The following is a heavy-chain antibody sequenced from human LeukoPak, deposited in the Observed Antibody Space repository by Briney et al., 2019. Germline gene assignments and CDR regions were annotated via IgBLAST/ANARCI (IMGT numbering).Heavy chain of an antibody. CDR1: GGSISSGDYY. D-gene: IGHD5-12*01. J-gene: IGHJ6*02. V-gene: IGHV4-30-4*01. CDR2: IYYSGST. CDR3: ARTGSGRDYYGMDV. Sequence: SQTLSLTCTVSGGSISSGDYYWSWIRQPPGKGLEWIGYIYYSGSTYYSPSLKSRVTISVDTSKNQFSLKLSSVTAADTAIYYCARTGSGRDYYGMDVWGQGTSVTVSS.